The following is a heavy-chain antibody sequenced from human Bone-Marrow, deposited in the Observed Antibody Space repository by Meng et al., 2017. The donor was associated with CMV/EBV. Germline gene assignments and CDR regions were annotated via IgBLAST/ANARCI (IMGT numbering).Heavy chain of an antibody. CDR3: ARERRCSSASCSPGLMDV. J-gene: IGHJ6*02. Sequence: GESLKISCEVSGFTLSDFPMHWIRQAPGKGLEWVSYISSSGSTIYYADSVKGRSTISRDNARTSLYLQMNSLRDDDTAVYYCARERRCSSASCSPGLMDVWGQGTTVTVSS. CDR2: ISSSGSTI. CDR1: GFTLSDFP. D-gene: IGHD2-2*01. V-gene: IGHV3-11*04.